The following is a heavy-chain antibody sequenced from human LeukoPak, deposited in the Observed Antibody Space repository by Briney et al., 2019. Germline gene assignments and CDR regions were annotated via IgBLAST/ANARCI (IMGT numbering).Heavy chain of an antibody. CDR1: GGSISSYY. CDR3: ARTPTPITMVRGDIFHWYFDL. J-gene: IGHJ2*01. CDR2: IYYSGST. Sequence: SETLSLTCTVSGGSISSYYWSWIRQPPGKGLEWIGYIYYSGSTNYNPSLKSRVTISVDTSKNQFSLKLSSVTAADTAMYYCARTPTPITMVRGDIFHWYFDLWVRGTLVTVSS. D-gene: IGHD3-10*01. V-gene: IGHV4-59*01.